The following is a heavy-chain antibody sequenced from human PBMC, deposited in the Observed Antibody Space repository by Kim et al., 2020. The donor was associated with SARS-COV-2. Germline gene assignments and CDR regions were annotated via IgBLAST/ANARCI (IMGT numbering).Heavy chain of an antibody. Sequence: SETLSLTCAVYGGSFSGYYWSWIRQPPGKGLEWIGEINHSGSTNYNPSLKSRVTISVDTSKNQFSLKLSSVTAADTAVYYCARNSGSSEEYFDLWGRGTLVTVSS. D-gene: IGHD6-13*01. CDR1: GGSFSGYY. CDR2: INHSGST. CDR3: ARNSGSSEEYFDL. J-gene: IGHJ2*01. V-gene: IGHV4-34*01.